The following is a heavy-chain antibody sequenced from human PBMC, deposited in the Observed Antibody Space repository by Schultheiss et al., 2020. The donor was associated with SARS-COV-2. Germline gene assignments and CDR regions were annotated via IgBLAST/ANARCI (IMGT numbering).Heavy chain of an antibody. CDR1: GFTFSSYA. CDR2: ISSSGSTI. D-gene: IGHD6-19*01. V-gene: IGHV3-48*04. J-gene: IGHJ4*02. Sequence: GGSLRLSCAASGFTFSSYAMHWVRQAPGKGLEWVSYISSSGSTIYYADSVKGRFTISRDNAKNSLYLQMNSLRAEDTAVYYCANSKQWPLFDYWGQGTLVTVSS. CDR3: ANSKQWPLFDY.